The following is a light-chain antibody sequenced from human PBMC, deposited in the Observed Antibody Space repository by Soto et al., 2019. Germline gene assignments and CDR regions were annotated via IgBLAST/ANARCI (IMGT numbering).Light chain of an antibody. CDR3: QQRSNWPWTT. CDR2: DAS. CDR1: ESVNIY. V-gene: IGKV3-11*01. Sequence: EIVLPQSPSTLSLSPGESATLSCRASESVNIYISWYQQKPAQAPRLLIYDASNRATGITTRFSGSGSGTDFNLSISSLEPEAVAVYYCQQRSNWPWTTFGQGTRVEIK. J-gene: IGKJ1*01.